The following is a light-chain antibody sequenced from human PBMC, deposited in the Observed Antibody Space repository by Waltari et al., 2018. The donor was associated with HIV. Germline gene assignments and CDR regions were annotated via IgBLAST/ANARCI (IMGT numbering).Light chain of an antibody. Sequence: SYALTHTPSVSVAPGAAATISSGGWNIGRNSVHWYKQQPGQAPVLVVRYNSARAPGIPDRVSGSNSGHTATLTITRVEAGDEAAYYCQVWDSSNDHVLFGGGTELTVL. V-gene: IGLV3-21*04. CDR2: YNS. CDR1: NIGRNS. J-gene: IGLJ3*02. CDR3: QVWDSSNDHVL.